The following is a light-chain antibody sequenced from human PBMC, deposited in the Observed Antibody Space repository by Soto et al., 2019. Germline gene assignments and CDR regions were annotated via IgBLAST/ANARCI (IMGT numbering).Light chain of an antibody. CDR1: QSLLHSNGYNY. Sequence: DIVMTQSPLSLPVTPGEPASISCRFSQSLLHSNGYNYLDWYLQKPGQSPQLLIYLGSNRASGVPDRFSGNESGTDFTLKISRVEAEDVGVYYCMQALQTPVYTFGQGTKLDIK. J-gene: IGKJ2*01. V-gene: IGKV2-28*01. CDR2: LGS. CDR3: MQALQTPVYT.